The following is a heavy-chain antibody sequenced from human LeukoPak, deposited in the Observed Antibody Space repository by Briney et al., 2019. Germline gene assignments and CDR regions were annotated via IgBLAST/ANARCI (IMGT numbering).Heavy chain of an antibody. D-gene: IGHD2-2*01. CDR1: GFTFSNAW. CDR2: IKSKTDGGTT. V-gene: IGHV3-15*01. CDR3: STRYCSSTRCYY. J-gene: IGHJ4*02. Sequence: PGGSLRLSCAAPGFTFSNAWMSWVRQAPGKGLEWVGRIKSKTDGGTTDYVSPVKGRFTISRDDSKNTLYLQMNSLKTEDTAVYYCSTRYCSSTRCYYWGQGTLVTVSS.